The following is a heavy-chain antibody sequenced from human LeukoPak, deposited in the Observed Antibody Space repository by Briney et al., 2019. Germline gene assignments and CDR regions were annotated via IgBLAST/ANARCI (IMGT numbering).Heavy chain of an antibody. CDR3: ARRSGNYYYLDN. V-gene: IGHV1-2*02. CDR2: INPNSGGT. J-gene: IGHJ4*02. D-gene: IGHD1-26*01. CDR1: GYTFTGYY. Sequence: GASVKVSCKASGYTFTGYYIHWVRQAPGQGLEWMGWINPNSGGTNYAQKFQGRVTMTRDTSITSAYLELSRLTSDDTAVYFCARRSGNYYYLDNWGQGTLVTVSS.